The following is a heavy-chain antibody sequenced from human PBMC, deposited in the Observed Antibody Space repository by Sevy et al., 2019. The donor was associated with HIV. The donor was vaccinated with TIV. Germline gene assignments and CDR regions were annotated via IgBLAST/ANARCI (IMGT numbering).Heavy chain of an antibody. D-gene: IGHD6-13*01. CDR2: ISYDGSNK. Sequence: GGSLRLSCAASGFTFSSYAMHWVRQAPGKGLEWVAVISYDGSNKYYADSVKGRFTISRDNSKNTLYLQMTSLRAEDTAVYYCAKDRTTGIAAAGTPFDNWGQGTLVTVSS. CDR3: AKDRTTGIAAAGTPFDN. CDR1: GFTFSSYA. J-gene: IGHJ4*02. V-gene: IGHV3-30*18.